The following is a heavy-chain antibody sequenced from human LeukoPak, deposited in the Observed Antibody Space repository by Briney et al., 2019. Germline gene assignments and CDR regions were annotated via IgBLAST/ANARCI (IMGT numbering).Heavy chain of an antibody. CDR3: ARGHYYYYYMDV. CDR1: GGSISSGSYY. Sequence: SETLSLTCTVSGGSISSGSYYWSWIRQPAGKGLEWIGCIYTSGSTNYNPSLKSRVTISVDTSKNQFSLKLSSVTAADTAVYYRARGHYYYYYMDVWGKGTTVTISS. J-gene: IGHJ6*03. V-gene: IGHV4-61*02. CDR2: IYTSGST.